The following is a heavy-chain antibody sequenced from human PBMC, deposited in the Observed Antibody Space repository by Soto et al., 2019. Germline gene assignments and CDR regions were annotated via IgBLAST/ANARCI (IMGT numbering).Heavy chain of an antibody. J-gene: IGHJ4*02. D-gene: IGHD4-17*01. CDR3: ARDWNGDKYFDY. V-gene: IGHV3-53*01. Sequence: DVQLVESGGGLIQPGGSLRLSCAASVITATNGHMSWVRQSPGKGLEWVSVIFSDDNTYYADSVKGRFTISRDTSKNTVYLQMNSLRADDTAVYYCARDWNGDKYFDYWDQGTLVTVSS. CDR2: IFSDDNT. CDR1: VITATNGH.